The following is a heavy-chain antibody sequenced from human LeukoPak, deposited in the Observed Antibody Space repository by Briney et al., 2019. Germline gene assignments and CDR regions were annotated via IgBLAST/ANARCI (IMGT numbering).Heavy chain of an antibody. D-gene: IGHD6-19*01. CDR2: IYYSGSL. CDR3: ARQGGAVAGRAVDY. V-gene: IGHV4-59*08. J-gene: IGHJ4*02. CDR1: GASLSRYY. Sequence: SETLSLTCTVSGASLSRYYWSWMPQRPGKGLECIGYIYYSGSLDYNPSLKSRVTISVDTSKNQLSLKLSSVTAADTAVYYCARQGGAVAGRAVDYWGQGTLVTVSS.